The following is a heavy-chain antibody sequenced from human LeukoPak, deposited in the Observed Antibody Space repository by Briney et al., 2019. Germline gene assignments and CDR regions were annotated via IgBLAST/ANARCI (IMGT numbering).Heavy chain of an antibody. D-gene: IGHD4/OR15-4a*01. CDR1: GYTFTGYY. CDR2: INPDSGGT. J-gene: IGHJ4*02. Sequence: ASVKVSCTASGYTFTGYYMHWVRQAPGQGLEWMGWINPDSGGTNYAQKFQGRVTMTRDTSISTAYMELSRLRSDDTAVYYCARDLLGDYVGYWGQGTLVTVSS. V-gene: IGHV1-2*02. CDR3: ARDLLGDYVGY.